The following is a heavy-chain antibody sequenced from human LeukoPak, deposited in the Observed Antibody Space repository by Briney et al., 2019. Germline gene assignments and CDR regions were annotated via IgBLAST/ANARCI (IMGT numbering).Heavy chain of an antibody. CDR1: GFTFSSYG. J-gene: IGHJ4*02. D-gene: IGHD3-3*01. V-gene: IGHV3-23*01. Sequence: GGSLRLSCAASGFTFSSYGMHWVRQAPEKGLEWVSGISGSGGSTFYADSVKGRFTISRDNSKNTLYLQMNSLRAEDTAVYYCAKDFWSGYHSGYFDYWGQGTLVTVSS. CDR2: ISGSGGST. CDR3: AKDFWSGYHSGYFDY.